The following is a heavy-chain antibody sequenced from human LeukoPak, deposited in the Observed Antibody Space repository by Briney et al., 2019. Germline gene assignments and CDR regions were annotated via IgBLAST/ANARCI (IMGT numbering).Heavy chain of an antibody. V-gene: IGHV3-48*03. J-gene: IGHJ4*02. CDR1: GFTFSSYE. Sequence: GGSLRLSCAASGFTFSSYEMNWVRQAPGKGLEWVSYISSSGSTIYYADSVKGRFTISRDNAKNSLYLQMNSLRAEDTAVYYCARDLGSSSNYWGQGTLVTVSS. D-gene: IGHD6-6*01. CDR2: ISSSGSTI. CDR3: ARDLGSSSNY.